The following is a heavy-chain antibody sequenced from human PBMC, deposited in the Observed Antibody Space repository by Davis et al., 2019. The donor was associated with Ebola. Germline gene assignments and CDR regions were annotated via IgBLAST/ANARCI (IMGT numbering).Heavy chain of an antibody. V-gene: IGHV1-46*01. CDR2: INPSGGST. CDR1: GYTFTCYY. Sequence: ASVKVSCKASGYTFTCYYMHWVRQAPGQGLERMGIINPSGGSTSYAQKFQGRVTMTRDTSTSTVYMELSSLRSEDTAVYYCARDGLARGLRSYFDPWGQGTLVTVSS. D-gene: IGHD4-17*01. CDR3: ARDGLARGLRSYFDP. J-gene: IGHJ5*02.